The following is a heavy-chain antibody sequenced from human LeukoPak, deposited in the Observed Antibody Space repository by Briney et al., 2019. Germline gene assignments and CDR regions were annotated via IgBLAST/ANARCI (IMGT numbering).Heavy chain of an antibody. Sequence: GGSLRLSCAASGFSFSTYGMHWVRQAPGKGLEWVAVIWFDGSNEYYAESVKGRFTISRDNSKNMLYLQMNSLRAEDTAVYYCARELEAAGIYYFDYWGQGTLVTVSS. CDR1: GFSFSTYG. D-gene: IGHD6-13*01. CDR2: IWFDGSNE. J-gene: IGHJ4*02. V-gene: IGHV3-33*01. CDR3: ARELEAAGIYYFDY.